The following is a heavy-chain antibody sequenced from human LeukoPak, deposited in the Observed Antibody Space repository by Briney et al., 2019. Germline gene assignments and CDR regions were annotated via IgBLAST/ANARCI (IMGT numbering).Heavy chain of an antibody. CDR2: IYYSGST. Sequence: SETLSLTCTVSGGSISSSSYYWGWIRQSPGKGLEWIGSIYYSGSTYYNPSLKSRVTISVDTSKNQFSLKLSSVTAADTAVYYCAREGDSSSWYGWFDPWGQGTLVTVSS. J-gene: IGHJ5*02. CDR1: GGSISSSSYY. V-gene: IGHV4-39*07. D-gene: IGHD6-13*01. CDR3: AREGDSSSWYGWFDP.